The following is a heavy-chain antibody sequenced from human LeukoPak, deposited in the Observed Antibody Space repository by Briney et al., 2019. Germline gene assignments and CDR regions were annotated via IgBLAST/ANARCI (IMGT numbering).Heavy chain of an antibody. J-gene: IGHJ2*01. D-gene: IGHD3-22*01. CDR2: ISWNSGSI. V-gene: IGHV3-9*01. Sequence: GRSLRLSCAASGFTFDDYAMHWVRQAPGKGLEWVSGISWNSGSIGYADSVKGRFTISRDNAKNSLYLQMNSLRAEDTALYYCAKDFYDSSSLGYFDLWGRGTLVTVSS. CDR1: GFTFDDYA. CDR3: AKDFYDSSSLGYFDL.